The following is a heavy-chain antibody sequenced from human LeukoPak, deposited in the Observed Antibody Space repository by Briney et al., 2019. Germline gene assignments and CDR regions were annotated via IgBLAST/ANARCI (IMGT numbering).Heavy chain of an antibody. Sequence: ASVNVSCKVSGYTLTELSMHWVRQAPGKGLEWMGGFDPEDGETIYAQKFQGRVTMTTDTSTSTAYMELRSLRSDDTAVYYCARSTLMRWELLTWGQGTLVTVSS. J-gene: IGHJ4*02. V-gene: IGHV1-24*01. D-gene: IGHD1-26*01. CDR2: FDPEDGET. CDR3: ARSTLMRWELLT. CDR1: GYTLTELS.